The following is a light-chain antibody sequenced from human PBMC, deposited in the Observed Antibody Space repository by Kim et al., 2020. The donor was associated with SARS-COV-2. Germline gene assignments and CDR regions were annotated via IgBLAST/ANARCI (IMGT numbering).Light chain of an antibody. V-gene: IGKV3-20*01. Sequence: TLSLSPGERAPLSCRASQSVSSSYLAWYQQKPGQAPRLLIYGASSRVTGIPDRFSGSGSGTDFTLTISRLEPEDFAVYYCQQLGTFGQGTKVDIK. J-gene: IGKJ1*01. CDR3: QQLGT. CDR2: GAS. CDR1: QSVSSSY.